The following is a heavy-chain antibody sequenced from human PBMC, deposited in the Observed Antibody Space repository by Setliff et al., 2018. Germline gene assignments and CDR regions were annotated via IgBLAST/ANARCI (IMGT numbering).Heavy chain of an antibody. V-gene: IGHV4-61*09. D-gene: IGHD3-3*01. Sequence: PSETLSLTCTVSGDSISSGSYYWTWIRQPAGKGLEWIGHFHTGGSTNYNRSLRGRVSISVDTTKNQFSLKLSSVTAADTATYYCARAGPTVTFFRVLVISWWDPWGQGSLVTVS. CDR3: ARAGPTVTFFRVLVISWWDP. CDR1: GDSISSGSYY. CDR2: FHTGGST. J-gene: IGHJ5*02.